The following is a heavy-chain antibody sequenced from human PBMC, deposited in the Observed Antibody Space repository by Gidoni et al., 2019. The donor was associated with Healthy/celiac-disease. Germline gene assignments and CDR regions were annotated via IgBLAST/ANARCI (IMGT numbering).Heavy chain of an antibody. CDR3: ASFSSEYYDFWSGDFGMDV. V-gene: IGHV1-8*01. Sequence: QVQLVQSGAEVKKPGASVKVSCKASGYTFTSYDINWVRQATGQGLEWMGWMNPNSGNTGYAQKFQGRVTMTRNTSISTAYMELSSLRSEDTAVYYCASFSSEYYDFWSGDFGMDVWGQETTVTVSS. CDR2: MNPNSGNT. D-gene: IGHD3-3*01. J-gene: IGHJ6*02. CDR1: GYTFTSYD.